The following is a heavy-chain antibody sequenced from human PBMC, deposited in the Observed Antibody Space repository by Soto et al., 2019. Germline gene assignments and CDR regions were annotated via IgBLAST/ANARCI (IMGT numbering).Heavy chain of an antibody. CDR3: AHRLSSHSFNY. D-gene: IGHD2-2*01. CDR1: GFSLSTSGVG. J-gene: IGHJ4*02. Sequence: QITLKESGPTLVKPTQTLTLTCTFSGFSLSTSGVGVGWIRQPPGKALECLAVIYWDDDKRYSPSLKSRLTITKHTSKHQVVLTMTNIDPVDTATYYCAHRLSSHSFNYWGQGTLVTVSS. V-gene: IGHV2-5*02. CDR2: IYWDDDK.